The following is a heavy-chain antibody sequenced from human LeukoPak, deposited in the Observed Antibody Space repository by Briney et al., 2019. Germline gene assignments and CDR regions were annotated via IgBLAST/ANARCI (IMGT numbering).Heavy chain of an antibody. J-gene: IGHJ5*02. D-gene: IGHD6-19*01. CDR3: AKDRLRIAVAGTFDP. CDR1: GFAFSSYA. CDR2: ISGSGGST. V-gene: IGHV3-23*01. Sequence: GGSLRLSCAASGFAFSSYAMSWVRQAPGKGLEWVSAISGSGGSTYYADSVKGRFTISRDNSKNTLYLQMNSLRAEDTAVYYCAKDRLRIAVAGTFDPWGQGTLVTVSS.